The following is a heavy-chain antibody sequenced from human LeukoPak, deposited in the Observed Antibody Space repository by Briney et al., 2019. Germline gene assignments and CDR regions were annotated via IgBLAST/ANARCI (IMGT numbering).Heavy chain of an antibody. Sequence: SETLSLTCTVSGYSISSGYYWGWIRQPPGKGLEWIGYIYYSGSTNYNPSLKSRVTISVDTSKNQFSLKLSSVTAADTAVYYCARLQRWYFDLWGRGTLVTVSS. CDR1: GYSISSGYY. V-gene: IGHV4-61*01. D-gene: IGHD4-11*01. J-gene: IGHJ2*01. CDR2: IYYSGST. CDR3: ARLQRWYFDL.